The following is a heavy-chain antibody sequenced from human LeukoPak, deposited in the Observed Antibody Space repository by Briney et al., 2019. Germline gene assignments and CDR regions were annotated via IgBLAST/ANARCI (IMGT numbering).Heavy chain of an antibody. V-gene: IGHV3-64D*09. CDR2: ISRTGGGT. CDR1: GFTFSNFA. J-gene: IGHJ1*01. CDR3: VYQVMGAVE. Sequence: GGSLRLSCLASGFTFSNFAIHWVRQGPGKGLEYVSGISRTGGGTYYADSVQGRFTISRDNSKNTLYLQMSSLRPEDTAVYYCVYQVMGAVEWGQGTLVTVSS. D-gene: IGHD1-26*01.